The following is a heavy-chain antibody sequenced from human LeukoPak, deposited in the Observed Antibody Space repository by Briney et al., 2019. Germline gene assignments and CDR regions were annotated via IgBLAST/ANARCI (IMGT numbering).Heavy chain of an antibody. CDR1: GGSISSYY. J-gene: IGHJ4*02. D-gene: IGHD5-18*01. V-gene: IGHV4-59*01. CDR2: IYYSGST. CDR3: ASVDTAMAIPYFDY. Sequence: SETLSLTCTVSGGSISSYYWSWIRQPPGKGLEWIGYIYYSGSTNYNPSLTSRVTISVDTSKNQFSLKLSSVTAADTAVYYCASVDTAMAIPYFDYWGQGTLVTVSS.